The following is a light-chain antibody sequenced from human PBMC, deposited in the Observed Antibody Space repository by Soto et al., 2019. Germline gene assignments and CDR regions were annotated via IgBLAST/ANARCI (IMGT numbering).Light chain of an antibody. V-gene: IGLV1-40*01. J-gene: IGLJ2*01. CDR1: GSNIGAGFD. Sequence: QSVLTQPPSLSGAPGQNIIISCTGGGSNIGAGFDVHWYQQLPGTAPNLLIYGNTNRPSGVPDRCSGSKSGTSASLVITGLQAEDEADYYCQSYDTGMSGPVVFGGGTKLTVL. CDR2: GNT. CDR3: QSYDTGMSGPVV.